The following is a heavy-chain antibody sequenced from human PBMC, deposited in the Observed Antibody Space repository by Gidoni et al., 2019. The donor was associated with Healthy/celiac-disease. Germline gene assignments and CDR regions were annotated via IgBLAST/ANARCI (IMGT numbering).Heavy chain of an antibody. CDR3: ARAIVVVTAMDY. Sequence: QLQLQESDPVLVKPSQTLSLTCTVSGGPISSSNYYWGWIRQPTWKGTVLIGRIYYSGSTFYNPSFKSRVRKSVDTSKNKFSLKLSSVNAEDTAVYYCARAIVVVTAMDYWGQGTLVNVSS. J-gene: IGHJ4*02. D-gene: IGHD2-21*02. V-gene: IGHV4-39*07. CDR1: GGPISSSNYY. CDR2: IYYSGST.